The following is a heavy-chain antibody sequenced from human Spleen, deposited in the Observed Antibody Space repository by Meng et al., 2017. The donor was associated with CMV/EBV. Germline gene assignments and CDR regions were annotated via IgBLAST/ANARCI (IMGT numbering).Heavy chain of an antibody. CDR1: GFRFSDHY. V-gene: IGHV3-11*04. D-gene: IGHD2-2*01. CDR2: ISSSGLTT. CDR3: ARDSAGYCSTASCYEGDS. Sequence: GESLKISCAASGFRFSDHYMHWIRQTPGKGLEWLTYISSSGLTTLYADSVKGRFTISRDSAKNSLSLQMDSLRAEDTAVYYCARDSAGYCSTASCYEGDSWGQGTLVTVSS. J-gene: IGHJ4*02.